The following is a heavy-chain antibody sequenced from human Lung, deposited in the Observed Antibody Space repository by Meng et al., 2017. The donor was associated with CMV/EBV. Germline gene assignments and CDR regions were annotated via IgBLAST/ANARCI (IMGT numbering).Heavy chain of an antibody. Sequence: SXTLSLTCSVSGGSISSYYWSWIRQPPGKGLEWIGYSGSTNYNPSLQSRVTISVDTSKNQFSLKLSSVTAADTAVYYCARGGRFSEAWGQGTLVPVPS. V-gene: IGHV4-59*01. CDR3: ARGGRFSEA. D-gene: IGHD3-10*01. J-gene: IGHJ5*02. CDR2: SGST. CDR1: GGSISSYY.